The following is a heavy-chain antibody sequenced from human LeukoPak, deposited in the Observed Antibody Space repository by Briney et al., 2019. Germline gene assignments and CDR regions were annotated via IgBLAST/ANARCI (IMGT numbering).Heavy chain of an antibody. CDR3: ARGPPYGVRTDYFDC. V-gene: IGHV3-64*01. CDR1: GFTFSSYA. J-gene: IGHJ4*02. CDR2: ISSNGGST. Sequence: GGSLRLSCAASGFTFSSYAMHWVRQAPGKGLEYVSAISSNGGSTYYANSVKGRFTISRDNSKNTLYLQMGSLRAEDTAVYYCARGPPYGVRTDYFDCWGQGTLVTVSS. D-gene: IGHD4/OR15-4a*01.